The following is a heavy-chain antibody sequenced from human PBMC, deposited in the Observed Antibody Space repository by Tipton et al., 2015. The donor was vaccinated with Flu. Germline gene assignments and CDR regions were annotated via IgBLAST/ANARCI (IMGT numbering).Heavy chain of an antibody. V-gene: IGHV4-4*07. Sequence: TLSLTCTVSGGSISTYYWSWIRQPAGKGLEWIGRIYTSGSTNDNPSLKSRVTMSVDTSKNQFSLRLSSVTAADTAVDYCARGAGGPATAYDCWGQGKLVTVSP. D-gene: IGHD1-1*01. J-gene: IGHJ4*02. CDR2: IYTSGST. CDR1: GGSISTYY. CDR3: ARGAGGPATAYDC.